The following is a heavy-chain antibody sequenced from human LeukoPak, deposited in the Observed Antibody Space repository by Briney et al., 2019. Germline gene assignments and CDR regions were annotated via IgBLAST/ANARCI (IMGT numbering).Heavy chain of an antibody. CDR3: ARALKSLSVPSYYYYMDV. V-gene: IGHV3-7*01. CDR1: GFISSTSA. Sequence: GGSLRLSCPASGFISSTSAMNWVRQAPGKGLEWVANIKQDGSEKYYVDSVKGRFTISRDNAKNSLYLQMNSLRAEDTAVYYCARALKSLSVPSYYYYMDVWGKGTTVTVS. CDR2: IKQDGSEK. J-gene: IGHJ6*03.